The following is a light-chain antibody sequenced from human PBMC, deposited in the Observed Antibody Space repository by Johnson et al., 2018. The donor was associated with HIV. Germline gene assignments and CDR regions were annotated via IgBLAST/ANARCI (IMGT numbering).Light chain of an antibody. V-gene: IGLV1-51*02. Sequence: QSVLTQPPSVSAAPGQRVNISCSGSSSDMGNYAVSWYQQLPGTAPKLLIYENNKRPSGIHDRFSGSKSGTSATLGITGLQTGDEADYYCGTWDSSLDAYVFGTGTKVAVL. CDR1: SSDMGNYA. CDR3: GTWDSSLDAYV. CDR2: ENN. J-gene: IGLJ1*01.